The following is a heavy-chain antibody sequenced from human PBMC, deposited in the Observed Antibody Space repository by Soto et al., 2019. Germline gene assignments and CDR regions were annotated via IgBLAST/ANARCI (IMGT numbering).Heavy chain of an antibody. J-gene: IGHJ4*02. CDR2: ISWNSGSI. Sequence: EVQLVESGGGLVQPGRSLRLSCAASGFTFDDYAMHWVRQAPGKGLEWVSGISWNSGSIGYADSVKGRFTISRDNAKNSLYLQMNSLRAEDTALYYCAKDLRMVRGVIPGYWGQGTLVTVSS. V-gene: IGHV3-9*01. CDR3: AKDLRMVRGVIPGY. D-gene: IGHD3-10*01. CDR1: GFTFDDYA.